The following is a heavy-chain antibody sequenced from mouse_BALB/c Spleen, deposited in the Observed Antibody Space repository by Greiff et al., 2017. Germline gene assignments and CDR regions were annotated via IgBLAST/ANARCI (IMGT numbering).Heavy chain of an antibody. V-gene: IGHV1-5*01. Sequence: VQLQQPGAELVRPGASVKLSCKASGYTFTSYWMHWVKQRPGQGLEWIGAIYPGNSDTSYNQKFKGKAKLTAVTSTSTAYMELSSLTNEDSAVYYCTRSHTMITTWFAYWGQGTLVTVSA. CDR1: GYTFTSYW. CDR2: IYPGNSDT. D-gene: IGHD2-4*01. CDR3: TRSHTMITTWFAY. J-gene: IGHJ3*01.